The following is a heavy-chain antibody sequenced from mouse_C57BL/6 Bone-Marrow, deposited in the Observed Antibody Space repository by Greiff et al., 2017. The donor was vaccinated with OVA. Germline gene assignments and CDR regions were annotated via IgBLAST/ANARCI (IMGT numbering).Heavy chain of an antibody. J-gene: IGHJ1*03. CDR1: GFNIKDDY. CDR3: TTDGNYRYFDV. V-gene: IGHV14-4*01. Sequence: VQLKQSGAELVRPGASVKLSCTASGFNIKDDYMHWVKQRPEQGLEWIGWIDPENGDTEYASKFQGKATITADTSSNTAYLQLSSLTSEDTAVYYCTTDGNYRYFDVWGTGTTVTVSS. D-gene: IGHD2-1*01. CDR2: IDPENGDT.